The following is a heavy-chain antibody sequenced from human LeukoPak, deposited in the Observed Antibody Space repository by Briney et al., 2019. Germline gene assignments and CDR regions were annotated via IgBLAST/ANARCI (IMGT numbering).Heavy chain of an antibody. Sequence: SETLSLTCTVSGGSISSYYWSWLRQPPGKGLEWIGYIYYSGSTNYNPSLKSRVTISVDTSKNQFSLKLSSVTAADTAVYYCARDSCSGGSCYNYMDVWGKGTTVTVSS. CDR3: ARDSCSGGSCYNYMDV. D-gene: IGHD2-15*01. CDR2: IYYSGST. CDR1: GGSISSYY. J-gene: IGHJ6*03. V-gene: IGHV4-59*01.